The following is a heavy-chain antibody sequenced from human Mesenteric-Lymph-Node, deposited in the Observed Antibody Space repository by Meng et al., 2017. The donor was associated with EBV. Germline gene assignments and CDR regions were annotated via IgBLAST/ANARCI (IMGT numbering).Heavy chain of an antibody. J-gene: IGHJ4*02. CDR1: GYTFTSYS. D-gene: IGHD2-2*01. Sequence: QVQLGQAGAEVKKPGASVKVSCKASGYTFTSYSMHWVRQAPGQGLEWMGIINPSGGGTSYAQKFQGRVTMTRDTSTSTVYMELSSLRSEDTAVYYCARDGPVVPAAVDFWGQGTLVTVSS. CDR3: ARDGPVVPAAVDF. V-gene: IGHV1-46*01. CDR2: INPSGGGT.